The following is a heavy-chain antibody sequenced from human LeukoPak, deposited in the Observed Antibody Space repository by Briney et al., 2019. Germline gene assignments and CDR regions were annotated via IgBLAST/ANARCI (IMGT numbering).Heavy chain of an antibody. CDR2: IYTRGST. CDR1: GGSISSYY. Sequence: SETLSLTCTVSGGSISSYYWSWIRQPAGKGLEWIGRIYTRGSTNYNPSLKSRVTISGDTSKNQFSLKLSSVTAADTAVYYCARSYDYGGNMYYFDYWGQGTLVTVSS. D-gene: IGHD4-23*01. V-gene: IGHV4-4*07. J-gene: IGHJ4*02. CDR3: ARSYDYGGNMYYFDY.